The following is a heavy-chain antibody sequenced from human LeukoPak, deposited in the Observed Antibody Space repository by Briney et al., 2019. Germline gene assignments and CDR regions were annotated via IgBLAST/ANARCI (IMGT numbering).Heavy chain of an antibody. D-gene: IGHD6-13*01. J-gene: IGHJ4*02. V-gene: IGHV3-21*05. Sequence: GGSLRLSCAASGFTFSTYGMNWVRQAPGKGLEWVSYISRSSSYIYYADSVKGRFTISRDNAKNSLYLQMNSLRAEDTAVYYCARSGAAAGSLVDWGQGTLVTVSS. CDR1: GFTFSTYG. CDR3: ARSGAAAGSLVD. CDR2: ISRSSSYI.